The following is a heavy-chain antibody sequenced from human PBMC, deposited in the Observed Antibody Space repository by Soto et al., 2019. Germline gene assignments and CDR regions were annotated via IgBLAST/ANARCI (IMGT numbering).Heavy chain of an antibody. V-gene: IGHV1-58*01. D-gene: IGHD3-10*01. Sequence: GASVKVSCKASGVTFTSSAVQWVRQARGQRLEWIGWIVVGSGNTNYAQKFQERVTITRDMSTSTAYMELSSLRSEDTAVYYCAEQLLWFGELLISFEYWGQGTLVTVSS. CDR1: GVTFTSSA. J-gene: IGHJ4*02. CDR2: IVVGSGNT. CDR3: AEQLLWFGELLISFEY.